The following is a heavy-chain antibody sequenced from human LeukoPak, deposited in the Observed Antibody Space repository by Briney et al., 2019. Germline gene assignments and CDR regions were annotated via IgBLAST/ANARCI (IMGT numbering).Heavy chain of an antibody. CDR2: INPYNGNT. V-gene: IGHV1-18*01. CDR1: GYAFPTYG. Sequence: ASVKVSCKASGYAFPTYGVSWVRQAPGQGLEWMGWINPYNGNTNYAQDLQGRVTMTTDTSTSTAYMELRSLRSDDTAVYYCTRERFGRFDFWGQGTPVTVSS. D-gene: IGHD3-10*01. J-gene: IGHJ4*02. CDR3: TRERFGRFDF.